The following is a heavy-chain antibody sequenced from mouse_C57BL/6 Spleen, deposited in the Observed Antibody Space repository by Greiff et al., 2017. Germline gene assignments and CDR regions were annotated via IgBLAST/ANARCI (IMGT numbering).Heavy chain of an antibody. CDR2: IRSKSNNYAT. J-gene: IGHJ4*01. V-gene: IGHV10-1*01. D-gene: IGHD2-3*01. CDR1: GFSFNTYA. CDR3: VRHWDGYYAAMDY. Sequence: VMLVESGGGLVQPKGSLKLSCAASGFSFNTYAMNWVRQAPGKGLEWVARIRSKSNNYATYYADSVKDRFTISRDDSESMLYLQMNNLKTEDTAMYYCVRHWDGYYAAMDYWGQGTSVTVSS.